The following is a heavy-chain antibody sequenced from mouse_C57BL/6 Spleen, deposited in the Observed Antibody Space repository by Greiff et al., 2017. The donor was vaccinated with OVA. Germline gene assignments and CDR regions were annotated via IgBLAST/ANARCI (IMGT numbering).Heavy chain of an antibody. Sequence: EVQLQESGGGLVKPGGSLKLSCAASGFTFSSYAMSWVRQTPEKRLEWVATISDGGSYTYYPDNVKGRFTISRDNAKNNLYLQMSHLKSEDTAMYYCARDWDEYDATGYFDVWGTGTTVTVSS. V-gene: IGHV5-4*01. D-gene: IGHD2-4*01. CDR1: GFTFSSYA. J-gene: IGHJ1*03. CDR3: ARDWDEYDATGYFDV. CDR2: ISDGGSYT.